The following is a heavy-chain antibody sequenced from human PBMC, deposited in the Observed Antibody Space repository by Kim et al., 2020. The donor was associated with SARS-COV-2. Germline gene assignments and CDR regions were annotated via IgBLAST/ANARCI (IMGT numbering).Heavy chain of an antibody. J-gene: IGHJ6*02. V-gene: IGHV5-51*01. CDR3: ARHGYNWNYVGYYYGMDV. Sequence: GESLKISCKGSGYSFTSYWIGWVRQMPGKGLEWMGIIYPGDSDTRYSPSFQGQVTISADKSISTAYLQWSSLKASDTAMYYCARHGYNWNYVGYYYGMDVWGQGTTVTVSS. D-gene: IGHD1-7*01. CDR2: IYPGDSDT. CDR1: GYSFTSYW.